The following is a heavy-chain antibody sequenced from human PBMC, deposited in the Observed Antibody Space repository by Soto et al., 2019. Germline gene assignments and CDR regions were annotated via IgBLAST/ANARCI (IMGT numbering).Heavy chain of an antibody. CDR3: ARVSRRNTFDV. CDR2: VSGTGGSA. Sequence: EVQLLESGGGLVRPGGSLRLSCAASGFTFSSYAMTWVRQAPGKGLEWVSGVSGTGGSAYYADSVKGRFTISRDNGKNSLYLQMSSLRVEDTAVYYCARVSRRNTFDVWGQGTMVTVSS. J-gene: IGHJ3*01. CDR1: GFTFSSYA. V-gene: IGHV3-23*01.